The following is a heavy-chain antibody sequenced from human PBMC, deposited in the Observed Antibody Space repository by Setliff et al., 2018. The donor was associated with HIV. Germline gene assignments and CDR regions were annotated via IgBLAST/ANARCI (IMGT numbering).Heavy chain of an antibody. Sequence: GGSLRLSCTASGFTFSTYGMHWVRQVPGRGLEWVAVIWYDGSKRYYGDSVKGRFTISRDNSKNTVSLEMNSLSAGDTALYFCAKGFDYGEYYSFDSWGQGTLVTVSS. CDR1: GFTFSTYG. V-gene: IGHV3-33*06. J-gene: IGHJ4*02. CDR2: IWYDGSKR. CDR3: AKGFDYGEYYSFDS. D-gene: IGHD4-17*01.